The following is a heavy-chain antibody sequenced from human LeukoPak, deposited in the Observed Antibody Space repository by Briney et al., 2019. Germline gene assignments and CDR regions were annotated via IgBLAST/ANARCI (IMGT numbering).Heavy chain of an antibody. D-gene: IGHD3-10*01. V-gene: IGHV4-59*01. CDR3: ARVGGVWFGGLLSYYFDY. CDR1: GGSISSYY. Sequence: PSETLSLTCTVSGGSISSYYWSWIRQPPGKGLEWIGYIYYSGSTNYNPSLKSRVTISVDTSKNQLSLKLSSVTAADTAVYYCARVGGVWFGGLLSYYFDYWGQGTLVTVSS. CDR2: IYYSGST. J-gene: IGHJ4*02.